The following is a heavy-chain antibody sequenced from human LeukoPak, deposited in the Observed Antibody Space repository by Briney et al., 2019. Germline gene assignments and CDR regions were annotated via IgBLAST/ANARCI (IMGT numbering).Heavy chain of an antibody. CDR1: GFTFSSYE. Sequence: SGGSLRLSCAASGFTFSSYEMNWVRQAPGKGLEWVSYISSSGSTIYYADSLKGRFTISRDNAKNSLYLQMNSLRAEDTAVYYCARDDVPGGIDYWGQGTLVTVSS. CDR3: ARDDVPGGIDY. V-gene: IGHV3-48*03. D-gene: IGHD3-16*01. J-gene: IGHJ4*02. CDR2: ISSSGSTI.